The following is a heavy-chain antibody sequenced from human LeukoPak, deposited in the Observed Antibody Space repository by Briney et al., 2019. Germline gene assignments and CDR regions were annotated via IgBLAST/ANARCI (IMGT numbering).Heavy chain of an antibody. J-gene: IGHJ4*02. Sequence: GGSLRLSCAASGFTFSDYGIHWVRQAPGKGLEWVAVIWSDGSNKYYADSVKGRFTISRDNSKNTLYLQMNSLRAEDTAVYYCAKGPTPLLYLDYWGQGTLVTVSS. CDR2: IWSDGSNK. CDR1: GFTFSDYG. V-gene: IGHV3-30*02. CDR3: AKGPTPLLYLDY. D-gene: IGHD2-21*02.